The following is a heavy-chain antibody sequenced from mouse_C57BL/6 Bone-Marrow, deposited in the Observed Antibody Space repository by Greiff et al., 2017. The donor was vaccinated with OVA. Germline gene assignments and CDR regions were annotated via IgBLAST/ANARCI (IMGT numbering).Heavy chain of an antibody. CDR2: INPSRGYT. CDR3: ARSQMLPGGFAY. V-gene: IGHV1-7*01. J-gene: IGHJ3*01. CDR1: GYTFTSYW. Sequence: VQLVESGAELAKPGASVTLSCKASGYTFTSYWMHWVNQRPGQGLEWIGYINPSRGYTTYNQKFKDKATLSVDKHSRPAYMQLRTLTVDDSAVYDCARSQMLPGGFAYWGQGALVTVSA. D-gene: IGHD2-12*01.